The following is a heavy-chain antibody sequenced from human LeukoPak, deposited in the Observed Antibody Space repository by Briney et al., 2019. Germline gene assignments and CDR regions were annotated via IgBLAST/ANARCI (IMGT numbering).Heavy chain of an antibody. CDR2: ISGSGGST. J-gene: IGHJ4*02. V-gene: IGHV3-23*01. CDR1: GFTFSSYA. CDR3: VKAIRPFNSGNYYSCLDY. Sequence: GGSLRLSCAASGFTFSSYAMSWVRQAPGKGLEWVSAISGSGGSTYYADSVKGRFTISRDNSKNTVYLQMNSLRAGDTAVYYCVKAIRPFNSGNYYSCLDYWGQGSLVTVSS. D-gene: IGHD3-22*01.